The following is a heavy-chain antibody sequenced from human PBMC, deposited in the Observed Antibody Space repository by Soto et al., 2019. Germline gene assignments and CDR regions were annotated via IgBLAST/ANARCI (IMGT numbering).Heavy chain of an antibody. V-gene: IGHV3-30*18. J-gene: IGHJ6*02. D-gene: IGHD5-12*01. Sequence: PGGSLRLSCAASGFTFSGYYMHWVRQAPGKGLEWVAVISYDGSTEYYADSVKGRFTTSRDNSANRLFLQMNSLRPEDTAVYYCTKDDGYNDSTYYHYFGMDVWGQGTTVTVSS. CDR1: GFTFSGYY. CDR2: ISYDGSTE. CDR3: TKDDGYNDSTYYHYFGMDV.